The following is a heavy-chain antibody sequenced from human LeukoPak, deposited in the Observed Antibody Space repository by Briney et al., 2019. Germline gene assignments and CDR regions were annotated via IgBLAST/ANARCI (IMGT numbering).Heavy chain of an antibody. Sequence: SVKVSCKASGDTFSSYGISWVRQAPGQGLEWMGGIIPIFGTATYSQKFQGGVTITADKSTTTAYMELSSLISEDTAVYYCARTGIVATINNWFDPWGLGTLVTVSS. CDR1: GDTFSSYG. V-gene: IGHV1-69*06. CDR3: ARTGIVATINNWFDP. CDR2: IIPIFGTA. D-gene: IGHD5-12*01. J-gene: IGHJ5*02.